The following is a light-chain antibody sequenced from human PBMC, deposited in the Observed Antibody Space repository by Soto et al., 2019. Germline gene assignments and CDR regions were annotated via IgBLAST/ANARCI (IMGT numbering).Light chain of an antibody. J-gene: IGKJ1*01. CDR1: QSVSNNY. Sequence: EIVLTQSPGTLSLSPGERATLSCRASQSVSNNYLAWYQQKPGQAPRLLIYGASSRATGIPDRFSGSGSGTDFTLTISRLEPEDFAVYYCQQYGSLWTFGQGTKVDNK. CDR2: GAS. V-gene: IGKV3-20*01. CDR3: QQYGSLWT.